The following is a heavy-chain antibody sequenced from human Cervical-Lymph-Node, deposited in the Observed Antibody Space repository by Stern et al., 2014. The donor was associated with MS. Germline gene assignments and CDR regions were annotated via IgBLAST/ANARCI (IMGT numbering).Heavy chain of an antibody. V-gene: IGHV3-11*01. CDR1: GFTFSDFY. D-gene: IGHD3-10*01. Sequence: LVESGGGLVKPGGSLRLSCAASGFTFSDFYMTWIRQAPGQGLEWVSYISNSGSSTSYADSVKGRFTISRDNANNSVFLQMNSLRPEDTAVYFCTRDIGISGNWFDPWGQGTLVTVSS. CDR2: ISNSGSST. J-gene: IGHJ5*02. CDR3: TRDIGISGNWFDP.